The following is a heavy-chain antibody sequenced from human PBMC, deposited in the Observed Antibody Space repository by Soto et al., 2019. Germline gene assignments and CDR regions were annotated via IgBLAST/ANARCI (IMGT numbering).Heavy chain of an antibody. Sequence: QVQLVESGGGVVQPRRSLRLSCAASGFTFFRNDMHWVRQAPGKGLEWVAVISYDGSNKYYADSVKGRFTISRDNSMDXVSLQMNSLRPEDTAVYYCARGPSRGMATGTYFDYWGQGTLVTVSS. V-gene: IGHV3-30*03. D-gene: IGHD5-12*01. CDR3: ARGPSRGMATGTYFDY. J-gene: IGHJ4*02. CDR2: ISYDGSNK. CDR1: GFTFFRND.